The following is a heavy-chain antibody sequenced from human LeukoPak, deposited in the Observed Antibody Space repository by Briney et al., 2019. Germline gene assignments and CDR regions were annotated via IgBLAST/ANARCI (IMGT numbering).Heavy chain of an antibody. Sequence: SETLSLTCAVYGGSFSGYYWSWIRQPPGKGLEWIGEINHSGSTNYNPSLKSRVTISVDTSKNQFSLKLSSVTAADTALYYCARRGSGWTHFDYWGQGTLVTVSS. V-gene: IGHV4-34*01. J-gene: IGHJ4*02. CDR1: GGSFSGYY. CDR3: ARRGSGWTHFDY. CDR2: INHSGST. D-gene: IGHD6-19*01.